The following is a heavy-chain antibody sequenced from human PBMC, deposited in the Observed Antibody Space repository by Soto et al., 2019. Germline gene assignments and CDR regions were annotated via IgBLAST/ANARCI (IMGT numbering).Heavy chain of an antibody. D-gene: IGHD3-10*01. CDR3: ARDPPFMVRGVIITWRFDP. CDR1: GLSFSTHA. J-gene: IGHJ5*02. CDR2: ITGSDAVT. V-gene: IGHV3-23*01. Sequence: PGGSLRLSCAATGLSFSTHAMSWVRQPPGKGLEWVAGITGSDAVTYYSKTVKGRFTISRDNSKNTLYLQMNNLRSDDTAVYYCARDPPFMVRGVIITWRFDPWGQGTLVTVSS.